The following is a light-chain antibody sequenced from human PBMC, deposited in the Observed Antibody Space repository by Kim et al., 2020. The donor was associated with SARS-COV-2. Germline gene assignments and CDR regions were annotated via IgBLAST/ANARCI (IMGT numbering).Light chain of an antibody. CDR3: QQYGTLPYT. CDR1: HSVASRY. V-gene: IGKV3-20*01. J-gene: IGKJ2*01. CDR2: GAS. Sequence: EIVLTQSPDTLSLSPGGRATLSCRASHSVASRYLAWYQLKPGQAPRLLIFGASSWAAGVPDRFTGSGSGTDFTLTISSLEPEDFAMYYCQQYGTLPYTFGQGTKVDIK.